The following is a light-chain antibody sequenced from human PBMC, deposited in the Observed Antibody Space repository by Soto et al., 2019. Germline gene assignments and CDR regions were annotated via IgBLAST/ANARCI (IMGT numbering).Light chain of an antibody. V-gene: IGKV3-15*01. CDR1: QSVSSN. Sequence: EIVMTQSPATLSVSPGERATLSCRASQSVSSNLAGYQQKPGQAPRLLIYGSSTRATGIPARFSGSGSGTEFPLTISNLQSEDFAVYYCQQYNNWPPGAPFGVGTKVEMK. CDR2: GSS. J-gene: IGKJ4*01. CDR3: QQYNNWPPGAP.